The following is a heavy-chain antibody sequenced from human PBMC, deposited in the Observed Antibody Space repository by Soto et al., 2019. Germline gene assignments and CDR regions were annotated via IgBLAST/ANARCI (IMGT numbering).Heavy chain of an antibody. CDR3: ATRITVFGLLIPPFDP. D-gene: IGHD3-3*01. CDR1: GGSVNGYY. V-gene: IGHV4-34*01. J-gene: IGHJ5*02. CDR2: INHTGGT. Sequence: PSETLSLTCAVYGGSVNGYYLNWIRQPPGKGLKWIGEINHTGGTHYNPSLKSRVTMSVDTSKNQFSLRLSSVTAADTAIYYCATRITVFGLLIPPFDPWGQGTQVTVSS.